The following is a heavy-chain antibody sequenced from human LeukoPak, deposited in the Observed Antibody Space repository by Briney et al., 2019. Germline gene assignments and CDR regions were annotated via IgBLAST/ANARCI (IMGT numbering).Heavy chain of an antibody. CDR3: ARCLRDKYSYAVDPWYFDY. CDR2: TYFTGST. V-gene: IGHV4-39*01. D-gene: IGHD5-18*01. CDR1: GGSISSTNYY. J-gene: IGHJ4*02. Sequence: KPSETLSLTCSVSGGSISSTNYYWGWIRQPPGKGLEWIGSTYFTGSTYYNPSLKSRVTISVDMTKNQFSLKLTSVTAADTAVYYCARCLRDKYSYAVDPWYFDYWGQGTLVTVSS.